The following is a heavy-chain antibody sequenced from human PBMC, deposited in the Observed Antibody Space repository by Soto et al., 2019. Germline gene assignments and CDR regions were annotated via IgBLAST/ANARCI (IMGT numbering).Heavy chain of an antibody. CDR1: GFTVSSNY. Sequence: EVQLVESGGGLVQPGGSLRLSCAASGFTVSSNYMSWVRQAPGKGLEWGSVIYSGGTTYYADSVKGRFTISRDHSKNTLYLQMNSLRAEDTAVYYLARNGDSSDYRGWFDPWGQGTLVTVSS. CDR2: IYSGGTT. D-gene: IGHD3-22*01. J-gene: IGHJ5*02. V-gene: IGHV3-66*01. CDR3: ARNGDSSDYRGWFDP.